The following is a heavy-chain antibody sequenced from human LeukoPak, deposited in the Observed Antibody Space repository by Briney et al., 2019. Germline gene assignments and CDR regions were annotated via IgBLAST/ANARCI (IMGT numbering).Heavy chain of an antibody. V-gene: IGHV4-59*01. J-gene: IGHJ3*02. CDR3: ARGRGPYYDSSGYYRDAFDI. CDR2: VYYSGST. Sequence: PSETLSLTCTVSGGSISSYYWSWIRQPPGKGLEWIGYVYYSGSTKYNPSLTSRVTISVDTSKNQFSLKLSSVTAADTAVYYCARGRGPYYDSSGYYRDAFDIWGQGTMVTVSS. D-gene: IGHD3-22*01. CDR1: GGSISSYY.